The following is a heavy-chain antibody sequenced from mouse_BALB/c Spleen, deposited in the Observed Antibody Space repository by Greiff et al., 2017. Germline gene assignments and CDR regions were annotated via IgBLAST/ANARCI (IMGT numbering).Heavy chain of an antibody. V-gene: IGHV5-6-5*01. CDR1: GFTFSSYA. D-gene: IGHD2-10*02. J-gene: IGHJ2*01. CDR2: ISSGGST. CDR3: ARGYGNYDY. Sequence: DVQLVESGGGLVKPGGSLKLSCAASGFTFSSYAMSWVRQTPEKRLEWVASISSGGSTYYPDSVKGRFTISRGNARNILYLQMSSLRSEDTAMYYCARGYGNYDYWGQGTTLTVSS.